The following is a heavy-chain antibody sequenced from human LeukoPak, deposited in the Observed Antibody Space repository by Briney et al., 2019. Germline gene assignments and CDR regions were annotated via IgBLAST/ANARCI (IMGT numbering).Heavy chain of an antibody. Sequence: SETLSLTCTVSGGSISITSYYWGWIRQPPGKGLEWIGSMYSSGSTYYNPSLKSRVTISVDTSKNQFSLKLSSVTAADTAVYYCARGRGTMVRGVILLFDYWGQGTLVTVSS. V-gene: IGHV4-39*07. CDR2: MYSSGST. CDR3: ARGRGTMVRGVILLFDY. J-gene: IGHJ4*02. D-gene: IGHD3-10*01. CDR1: GGSISITSYY.